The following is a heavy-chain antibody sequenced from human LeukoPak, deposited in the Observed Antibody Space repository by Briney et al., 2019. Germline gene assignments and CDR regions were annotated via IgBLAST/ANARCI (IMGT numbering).Heavy chain of an antibody. J-gene: IGHJ3*01. Sequence: KPSETLSLTCTVSGGSISSYYWSWIRQPPGKGLEWIGYIYYSGSTNYNPSLKSRVTISIDTSKNQFSLNLSSVTAADTAVYYCARVFWGQLHAFDFWGQGTMVTVSS. CDR2: IYYSGST. V-gene: IGHV4-59*01. CDR1: GGSISSYY. D-gene: IGHD3-16*01. CDR3: ARVFWGQLHAFDF.